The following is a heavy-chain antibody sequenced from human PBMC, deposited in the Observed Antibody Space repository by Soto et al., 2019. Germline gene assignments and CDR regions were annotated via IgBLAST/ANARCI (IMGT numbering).Heavy chain of an antibody. CDR2: MNPNSGNT. D-gene: IGHD3-3*01. CDR3: ARGLKIGVEWFLLPXYYYYYMDV. V-gene: IGHV1-8*01. Sequence: QVQLVQSGAEVKKPGASVKVSCKASGYTFTSYDINWVRQATGQGLEWMGWMNPNSGNTGYAQKFQCRVSMTSNTSIITAYMELSSLRSEDTAVYYCARGLKIGVEWFLLPXYYYYYMDVWGKGTTVTVSS. J-gene: IGHJ6*03. CDR1: GYTFTSYD.